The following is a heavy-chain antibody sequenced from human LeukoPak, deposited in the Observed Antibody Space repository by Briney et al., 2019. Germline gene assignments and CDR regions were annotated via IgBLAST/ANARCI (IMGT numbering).Heavy chain of an antibody. J-gene: IGHJ3*02. CDR2: IYTSGST. V-gene: IGHV4-61*02. CDR3: ARLGPKRGAVDI. CDR1: GGSISSGSYY. Sequence: PSQTLSRTCTVSGGSISSGSYYWSWIRQPAGKGLEWIGRIYTSGSTNHNPSLKSRVTISVDTSKNQFSLKLSSVTAADTAVYYCARLGPKRGAVDIWGQGTMVTVSS. D-gene: IGHD3/OR15-3a*01.